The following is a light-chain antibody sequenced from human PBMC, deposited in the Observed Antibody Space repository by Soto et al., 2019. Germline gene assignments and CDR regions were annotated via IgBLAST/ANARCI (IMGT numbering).Light chain of an antibody. CDR1: QSISSY. V-gene: IGKV1-39*01. CDR3: QQSYSTPRT. CDR2: AAS. J-gene: IGKJ2*01. Sequence: DLQMTQSPSSLSASVGDRVTITCRASQSISSYLNWYQQKPGKAAMLLISAASSLQSGVPSRFSGSGSGTDFTLTISSLQPEDFATYYCQQSYSTPRTFGQGTKLEIK.